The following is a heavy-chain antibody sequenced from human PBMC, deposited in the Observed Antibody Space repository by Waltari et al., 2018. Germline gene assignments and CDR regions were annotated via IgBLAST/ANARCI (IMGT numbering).Heavy chain of an antibody. D-gene: IGHD3-10*01. CDR3: VTDRGDFDY. CDR2: IKTDSEGAAT. CDR1: GMSTHPFKSAY. Sequence: VQLVESGGGLVQPGGSLRLCCVVSGMSTHPFKSAYMSWVRRAPTRGLEWIGRIKTDSEGAATEFAAPVKGRFSISRDDSKKTLYLQLSSLEKDDTAVYYCVTDRGDFDYWGQGTLVTVSS. V-gene: IGHV3-15*01. J-gene: IGHJ4*02.